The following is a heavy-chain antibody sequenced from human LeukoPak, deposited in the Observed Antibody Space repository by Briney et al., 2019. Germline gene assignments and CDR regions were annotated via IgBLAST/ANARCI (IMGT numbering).Heavy chain of an antibody. V-gene: IGHV4-38-2*02. CDR3: AREAVAGNNFDY. J-gene: IGHJ4*02. Sequence: SETLSLTCAVSGYSISSGYYWGWIRQPPGKGPEWIGSIYHSGSTYYNPSLKSRVTISVDTSKNQFSLKLSSVTAADTAVYYCAREAVAGNNFDYWGQGTLVTVSS. CDR2: IYHSGST. CDR1: GYSISSGYY. D-gene: IGHD6-19*01.